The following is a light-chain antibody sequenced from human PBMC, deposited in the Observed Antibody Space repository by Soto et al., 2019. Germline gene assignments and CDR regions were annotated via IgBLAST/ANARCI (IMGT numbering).Light chain of an antibody. V-gene: IGKV1-5*03. CDR2: KAS. CDR1: ESISSW. CDR3: QQYSRFSLT. Sequence: DIQMTQSPSTLSASVGDRVTITCRASESISSWLAWYQQKPGKATKLLIYKASSLESGVPSRFTGSGSGTEFTLTISSLQPDDFATYHCQQYSRFSLTFGGGTKVEIK. J-gene: IGKJ4*01.